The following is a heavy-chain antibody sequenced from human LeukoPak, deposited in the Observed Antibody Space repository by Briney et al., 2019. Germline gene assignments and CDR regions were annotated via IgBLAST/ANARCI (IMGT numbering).Heavy chain of an antibody. D-gene: IGHD1-26*01. CDR3: ARLRVSGSYLYYFDY. Sequence: SETLSLTCTVSTGSISSYHGRWVGQPPGKGLEWIGYILTSGTTNYNPSLNSRPTISVATSNTQFTLKLRSVPAADTAVYYCARLRVSGSYLYYFDYWGQGTLVTVSS. V-gene: IGHV4-4*09. CDR1: TGSISSYH. CDR2: ILTSGTT. J-gene: IGHJ4*02.